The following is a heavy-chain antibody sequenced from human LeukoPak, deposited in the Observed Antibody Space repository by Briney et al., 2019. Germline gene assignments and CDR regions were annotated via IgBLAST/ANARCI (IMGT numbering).Heavy chain of an antibody. V-gene: IGHV3-33*03. D-gene: IGHD3-16*01. CDR3: AKGGSRTLGDAFDT. J-gene: IGHJ3*02. Sequence: GGSLRLSCAASGFTFSSYVMHWVRQAPGKGLEWVAVTWYDDTKKYYVDSVKGRFTLSRDNSKNTLDLQMNSLRAEDAAVYYCAKGGSRTLGDAFDTWGQGTMVTVSS. CDR2: TWYDDTKK. CDR1: GFTFSSYV.